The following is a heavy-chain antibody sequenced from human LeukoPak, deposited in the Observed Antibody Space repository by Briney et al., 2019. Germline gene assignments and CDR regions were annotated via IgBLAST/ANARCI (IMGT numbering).Heavy chain of an antibody. CDR1: GFNVSNNY. CDR3: ARDRGAAAGN. J-gene: IGHJ4*02. V-gene: IGHV3-53*01. CDR2: IYRGGGT. Sequence: PGGSLRLSCAASGFNVSNNYMSWVRQAPGKGLEWVSVIYRGGGTYYVDSVKGRFTMSRDNSKNTVYLQMDSLRAEDTAVYYCARDRGAAAGNWGQGTLVTVSS. D-gene: IGHD6-13*01.